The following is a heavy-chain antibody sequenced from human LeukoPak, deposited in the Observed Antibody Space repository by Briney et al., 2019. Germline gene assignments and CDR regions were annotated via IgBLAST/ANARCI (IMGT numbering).Heavy chain of an antibody. J-gene: IGHJ4*02. CDR1: AFTVSSNY. Sequence: GGSLRLSCAASAFTVSSNYMSWVRQAPGKGLDWVSVIYTSGTTYYADSVQGRFTISRDNSKNTVYLQMNSLRAEDTAVYYCARAALSSGWYIVDYWGQGTLVTVSS. D-gene: IGHD6-19*01. V-gene: IGHV3-53*01. CDR3: ARAALSSGWYIVDY. CDR2: IYTSGTT.